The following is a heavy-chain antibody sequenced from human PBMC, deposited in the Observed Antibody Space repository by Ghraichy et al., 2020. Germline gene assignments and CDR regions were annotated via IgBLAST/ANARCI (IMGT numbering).Heavy chain of an antibody. J-gene: IGHJ5*02. CDR1: GFTFGSVD. Sequence: GSLRLSCAASGFTFGSVDMNWFRQAPGRGPEWVSNINGGGYSTYYADAVKGRFTISRDNSKNTLFLQMNSLRVEDTAVYYCAGDPNWGYGSWGQGTLVTVSS. D-gene: IGHD7-27*01. CDR2: INGGGYST. V-gene: IGHV3-23*01. CDR3: AGDPNWGYGS.